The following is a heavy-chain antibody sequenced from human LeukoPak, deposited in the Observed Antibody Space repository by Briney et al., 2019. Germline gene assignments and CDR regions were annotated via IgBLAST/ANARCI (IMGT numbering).Heavy chain of an antibody. CDR3: AKDMHPTAMATRYFDY. CDR1: GFTFDDYA. Sequence: GRSLRLSCAASGFTFDDYAMHWVRQAPGKGLEWVSGISWNSGSIGYADSVKGRFTISRDNAKNSLYLQMNSLRAEDTALYYCAKDMHPTAMATRYFDYWGQGTLVTVSS. D-gene: IGHD5-18*01. J-gene: IGHJ4*02. V-gene: IGHV3-9*01. CDR2: ISWNSGSI.